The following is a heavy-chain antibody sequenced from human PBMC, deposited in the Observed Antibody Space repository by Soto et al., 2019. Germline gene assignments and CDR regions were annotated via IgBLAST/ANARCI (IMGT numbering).Heavy chain of an antibody. CDR3: AISGSYYDFDY. CDR1: GFTFSGYA. D-gene: IGHD1-26*01. CDR2: ISGSGGST. J-gene: IGHJ4*02. Sequence: GGSLRLSCAASGFTFSGYAMSWVRQAPGKGLEWVSAISGSGGSTYYADSVKGRFTISRDNSKNTLYLQMNSLRAEDTAVYYCAISGSYYDFDYWGQGTLVTVSS. V-gene: IGHV3-23*01.